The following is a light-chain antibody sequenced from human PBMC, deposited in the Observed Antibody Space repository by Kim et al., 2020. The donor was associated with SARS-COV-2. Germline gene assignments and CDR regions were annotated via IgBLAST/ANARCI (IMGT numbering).Light chain of an antibody. CDR3: QQRSNWPLT. J-gene: IGKJ4*01. Sequence: PGEMATLSGSASQSVSSYLAWYQQKPGQAPRLLIYDASNRATGIPARFSGSGSGTDFTLTISSLEPEDFAVYYCQQRSNWPLTFGGGTKVDIK. V-gene: IGKV3-11*01. CDR2: DAS. CDR1: QSVSSY.